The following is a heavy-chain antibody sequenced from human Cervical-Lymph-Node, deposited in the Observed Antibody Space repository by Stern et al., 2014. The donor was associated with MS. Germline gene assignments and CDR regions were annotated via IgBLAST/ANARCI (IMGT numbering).Heavy chain of an antibody. CDR3: ARQYGLNDYGGNFDY. V-gene: IGHV4-39*01. D-gene: IGHD4-23*01. Sequence: QVQLQESGPGLVRPSGTLSLTCAVSGASISDSTYYWGWIRQPPGKGPEWIGSVYYSGNTYYNPSLQSRVTISVDTSNKQFSLRLPSVTAADTAVYYCARQYGLNDYGGNFDYWGQGALVTVSS. CDR1: GASISDSTYY. J-gene: IGHJ4*02. CDR2: VYYSGNT.